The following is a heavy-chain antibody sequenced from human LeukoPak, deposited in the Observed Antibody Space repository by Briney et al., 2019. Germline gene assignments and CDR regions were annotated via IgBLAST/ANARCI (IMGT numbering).Heavy chain of an antibody. J-gene: IGHJ3*02. Sequence: GGSLRLSCAASGFTFDDYAMHWVRHAQGKGLEWVSGISWISGSIAYADSVKGRFTISRDNAKNSLYLQMNSLRAEDTALYYCAKDQDYDILTGSRGAFDIWGQGTMVTVSS. CDR3: AKDQDYDILTGSRGAFDI. CDR1: GFTFDDYA. V-gene: IGHV3-9*01. D-gene: IGHD3-9*01. CDR2: ISWISGSI.